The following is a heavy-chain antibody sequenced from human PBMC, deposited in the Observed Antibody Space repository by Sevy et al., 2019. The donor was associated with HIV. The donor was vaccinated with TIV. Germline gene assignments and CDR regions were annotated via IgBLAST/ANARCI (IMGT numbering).Heavy chain of an antibody. J-gene: IGHJ6*02. CDR2: ISRSGTTT. CDR3: ARDYDFWSGYTALSYYSLSYYYGMDV. D-gene: IGHD3-3*01. CDR1: GLNFSKYS. Sequence: GGSLRLSCAASGLNFSKYSFNWVRQAPEKGLEWISHISRSGTTTYYAESVKGRFTVSRDNAKNSPYLQMSSLRDEDTAVYYCARDYDFWSGYTALSYYSLSYYYGMDVWGQGTTVTVSS. V-gene: IGHV3-48*02.